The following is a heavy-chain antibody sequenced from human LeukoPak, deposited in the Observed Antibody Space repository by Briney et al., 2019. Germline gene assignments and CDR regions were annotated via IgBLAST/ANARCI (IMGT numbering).Heavy chain of an antibody. D-gene: IGHD6-6*01. CDR2: IYHSGST. J-gene: IGHJ5*02. Sequence: SETLSLTCTVSGYSISSGYYWGWIRQPPGKGLEWIGSIYHSGSTYYNPSLKSRVTISVDTSKNQFSLKLSSVTAADTAVYYCARGHRGSIAARLSNWFDPWGQGTLVTVSS. CDR1: GYSISSGYY. V-gene: IGHV4-38-2*02. CDR3: ARGHRGSIAARLSNWFDP.